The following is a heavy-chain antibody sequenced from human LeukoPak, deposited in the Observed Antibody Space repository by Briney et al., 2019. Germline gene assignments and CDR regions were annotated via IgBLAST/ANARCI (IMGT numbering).Heavy chain of an antibody. J-gene: IGHJ3*02. CDR2: IYYSGNT. CDR1: GVSMTFYH. V-gene: IGHV4-59*01. CDR3: ARQAHSSFDI. Sequence: SETLSLTCTVSGVSMTFYHWIWIRQPPGKGLEWIGYIYYSGNTDYNPSLKSRVTISVDTSKDQFSLKLNSVTAADTAVYYCARQAHSSFDIWGQGTVVTVSS.